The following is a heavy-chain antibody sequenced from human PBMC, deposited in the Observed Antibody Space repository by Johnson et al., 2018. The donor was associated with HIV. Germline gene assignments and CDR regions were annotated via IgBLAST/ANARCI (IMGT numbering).Heavy chain of an antibody. Sequence: QVQLVESGGDLVKAGGSLRLSCAASGSTFSDYYISWIRQAPGKGLEWVSYIRGSGGTIYYADSVKGRFTISRDNAMNSVYLQMNSLRAEDTAVYYCATGGGPAYEIWGQGTMVTVSS. CDR3: ATGGGPAYEI. CDR1: GSTFSDYY. D-gene: IGHD3-10*01. V-gene: IGHV3-11*04. CDR2: IRGSGGTI. J-gene: IGHJ3*02.